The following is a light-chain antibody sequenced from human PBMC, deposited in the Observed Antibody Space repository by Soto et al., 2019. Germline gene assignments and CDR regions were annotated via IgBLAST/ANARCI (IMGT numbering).Light chain of an antibody. Sequence: DIQLTQSPSFLSASVGDRVTITCRASQGISSYLAWYQQKPGKAPKLLIYAASTLQSGVPSRFSGSGSGTEFTLTISSRQPADFATYYCQQLNSYPLTFGGGTKVDIK. V-gene: IGKV1-9*01. J-gene: IGKJ4*01. CDR3: QQLNSYPLT. CDR2: AAS. CDR1: QGISSY.